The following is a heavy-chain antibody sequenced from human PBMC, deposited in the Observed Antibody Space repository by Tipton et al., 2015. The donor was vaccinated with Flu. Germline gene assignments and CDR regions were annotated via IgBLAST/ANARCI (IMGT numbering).Heavy chain of an antibody. CDR2: IYYSGST. J-gene: IGHJ4*02. D-gene: IGHD3-10*01. V-gene: IGHV4-59*12. Sequence: TLSLTCTVSGGSISSYYWSWIRQPPGKGLEWIGYIYYSGSTNYNPSLKSRVTISVDTSKNQFSLKLSSVAAADTAVYYCASRPYGSGSYWGYWGQGTLVTVSS. CDR1: GGSISSYY. CDR3: ASRPYGSGSYWGY.